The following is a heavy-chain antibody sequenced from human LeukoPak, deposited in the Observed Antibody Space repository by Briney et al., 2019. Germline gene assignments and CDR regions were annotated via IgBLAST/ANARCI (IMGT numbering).Heavy chain of an antibody. CDR1: GGTFSSYA. CDR3: ARDRGGHYYDSSGYYYPYCYFDL. D-gene: IGHD3-22*01. J-gene: IGHJ2*01. V-gene: IGHV1-69*05. Sequence: GASVKASCKASGGTFSSYAISWVRQAPGQGLEWMGGIIPIFGTANYAQKFQGRVTMTTDTSTSTAYMELRSLRSDDTAVYYCARDRGGHYYDSSGYYYPYCYFDLWGRGTLVTVSS. CDR2: IIPIFGTA.